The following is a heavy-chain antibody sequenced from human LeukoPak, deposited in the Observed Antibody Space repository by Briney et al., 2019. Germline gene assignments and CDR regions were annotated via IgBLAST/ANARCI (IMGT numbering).Heavy chain of an antibody. CDR2: IYYSGST. D-gene: IGHD3-22*01. CDR3: ARGYYDSSGYTD. Sequence: MASETLSLTCTVSGGSISSYYWSWIRQPPGKGLEWIGYIYYSGSTNYNPSLKSRVTISVDTSKNQFSLKLSSVTAADTAVYYCARGYYDSSGYTDWGQGTLVTVSS. V-gene: IGHV4-59*08. J-gene: IGHJ4*02. CDR1: GGSISSYY.